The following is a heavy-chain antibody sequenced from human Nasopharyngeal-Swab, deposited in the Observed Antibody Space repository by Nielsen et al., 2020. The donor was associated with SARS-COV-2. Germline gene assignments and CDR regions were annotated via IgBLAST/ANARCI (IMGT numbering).Heavy chain of an antibody. J-gene: IGHJ6*03. D-gene: IGHD3-10*01. CDR2: IYYSGST. CDR3: GRGGGWFGELLGGYYYYYYMDV. V-gene: IGHV4-31*02. Sequence: WIRQPPGKGLEWIGYIYYSGSTYYNPSLKSRVTISVDTSKNQFSLKLSSVTAADTAVYYCGRGGGWFGELLGGYYYYYYMDVWGKGTTVTVSS.